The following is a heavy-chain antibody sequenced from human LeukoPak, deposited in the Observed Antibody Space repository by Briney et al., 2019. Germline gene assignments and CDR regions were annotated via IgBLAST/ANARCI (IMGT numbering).Heavy chain of an antibody. CDR1: AFPFSSYG. D-gene: IGHD2-15*01. CDR3: AKDQRWFNAFDI. Sequence: GGSLRLSCAASAFPFSSYGMHWVRQAPGKGLEWVAVIWHDGSHKYYADSVTGRFTISRDNSKNTLYLQMNSLRAEDTAVYYCAKDQRWFNAFDIWGQGTMVTVSS. J-gene: IGHJ3*02. CDR2: IWHDGSHK. V-gene: IGHV3-30*02.